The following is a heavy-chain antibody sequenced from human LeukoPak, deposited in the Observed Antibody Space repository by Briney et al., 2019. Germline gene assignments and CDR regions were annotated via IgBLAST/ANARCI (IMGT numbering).Heavy chain of an antibody. D-gene: IGHD2-15*01. V-gene: IGHV3-11*05. Sequence: GSLRLSCAASGFPFSDYYMSWVRQAPGKALEWVSYISSTSTYTNYADSVKGRFTISRDNAKNSLYLQMNSLRAEDTAVYYCEKVFCSGGSCNLDYWGQGTLVTVSS. CDR2: ISSTSTYT. CDR1: GFPFSDYY. CDR3: EKVFCSGGSCNLDY. J-gene: IGHJ4*02.